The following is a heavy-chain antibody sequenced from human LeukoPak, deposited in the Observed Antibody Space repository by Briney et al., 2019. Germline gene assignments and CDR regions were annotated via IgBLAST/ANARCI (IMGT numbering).Heavy chain of an antibody. V-gene: IGHV4-39*01. CDR2: IYYSGSS. D-gene: IGHD6-13*01. CDR1: GGSTSSFY. J-gene: IGHJ4*02. CDR3: ARLAAAGPYFDY. Sequence: SETLSLTCTVSGGSTSSFYWSWIRQPPGKGLEWIGSIYYSGSSYYNPSLKSRVTISVDTSKNQFSLKLSSVTAADTAVYYCARLAAAGPYFDYWGQGTLVTVSS.